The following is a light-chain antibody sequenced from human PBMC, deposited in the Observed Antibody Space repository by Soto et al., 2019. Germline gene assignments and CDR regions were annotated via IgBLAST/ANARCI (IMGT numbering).Light chain of an antibody. V-gene: IGKV3-15*01. Sequence: DIVMTQSPATLSVAPGERATLSCRASQGVSSKLAWYQQKPGQAPRLLIYGASTGATGIPARFSGSGSGTEFTLTISSLQAEDCAVYYCQQYNTWPITFGEGTKVDIK. J-gene: IGKJ4*01. CDR2: GAS. CDR1: QGVSSK. CDR3: QQYNTWPIT.